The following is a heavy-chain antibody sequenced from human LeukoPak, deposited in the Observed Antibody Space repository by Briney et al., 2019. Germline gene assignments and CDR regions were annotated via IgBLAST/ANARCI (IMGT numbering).Heavy chain of an antibody. CDR2: ISNSGDIR. D-gene: IGHD1-26*01. CDR1: GFSFSDYE. J-gene: IGHJ4*02. V-gene: IGHV3-48*03. CDR3: AGGPQYSGSYGD. Sequence: GSLRLSCVVSGFSFSDYEMAWVRQAPGMGLEWISYISNSGDIRRYADAVKGRFAIPRDNAKNSVSLQMYSLRADDTGLYFCAGGPQYSGSYGDWGQGTLVTVSS.